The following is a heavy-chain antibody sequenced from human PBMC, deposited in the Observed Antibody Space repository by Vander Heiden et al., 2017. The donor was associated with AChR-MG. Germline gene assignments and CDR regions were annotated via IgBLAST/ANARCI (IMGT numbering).Heavy chain of an antibody. CDR2: INHSGST. CDR3: ARGHPNFDY. J-gene: IGHJ4*02. CDR1: GGSFSGYY. Sequence: QVQLQQWGAGLLKPSETLSLTCAVYGGSFSGYYWSWIRQPPGKGLVWIGEINHSGSTNYNPSLKSRVTISGDTSKNQFSMKLSSVTAADTAVYDCARGHPNFDYWGQGTLVTVSS. V-gene: IGHV4-34*01.